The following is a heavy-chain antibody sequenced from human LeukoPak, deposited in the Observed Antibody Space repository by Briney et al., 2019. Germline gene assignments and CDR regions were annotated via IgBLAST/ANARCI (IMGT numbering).Heavy chain of an antibody. D-gene: IGHD6-13*01. Sequence: PGGSLRLSCAPSGFTFSSYAMHWVRQAPGKGLEWVAVISYDGSNKYYADSVKGRFTISRDNSKNTLYLQMNSLRAEDTAVYYWARALGIAAAGTGWFDPWGQGTLVTVSS. CDR2: ISYDGSNK. CDR1: GFTFSSYA. J-gene: IGHJ5*02. V-gene: IGHV3-30-3*01. CDR3: ARALGIAAAGTGWFDP.